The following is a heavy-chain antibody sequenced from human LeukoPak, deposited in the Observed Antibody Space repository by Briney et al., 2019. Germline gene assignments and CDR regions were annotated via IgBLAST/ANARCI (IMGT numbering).Heavy chain of an antibody. D-gene: IGHD3-9*01. CDR2: IYYSGST. V-gene: IGHV4-59*01. CDR1: GGSISSYY. CDR3: ARMYYDISTGYYALDY. J-gene: IGHJ4*02. Sequence: SETLSLTCTVSGGSISSYYWSWIRQPPGKGLEWIGYIYYSGSTNYNPSLKSRVTISVDTSKNQFSLKLSSVTAADTAVYYCARMYYDISTGYYALDYWGQGTLVTVSS.